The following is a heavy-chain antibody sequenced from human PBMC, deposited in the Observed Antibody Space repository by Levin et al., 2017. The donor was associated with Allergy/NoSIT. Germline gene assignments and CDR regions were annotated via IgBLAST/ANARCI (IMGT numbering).Heavy chain of an antibody. CDR3: ARGSYQFDF. J-gene: IGHJ4*02. Sequence: GESLKISCSVSGFIVGAYYLSWFRQAPGKGLEWVGFIREKASGGTRRYGASVRGRFTMSRDDSNSIAYLQMDSLKTDDTAVYFCARGSYQFDFWGQGILVTVSS. CDR1: GFIVGAYY. D-gene: IGHD3-16*02. CDR2: IREKASGGTR. V-gene: IGHV3-49*03.